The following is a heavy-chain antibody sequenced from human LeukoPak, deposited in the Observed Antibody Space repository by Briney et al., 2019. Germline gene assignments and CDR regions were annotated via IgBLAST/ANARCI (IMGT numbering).Heavy chain of an antibody. V-gene: IGHV4-34*01. CDR3: ARTTVGQAFDI. Sequence: SETLSLTCAVYGGSLSSYCWTWVRQPPGKGLEWIGEISHSGGANYSPSLKSRVTISVDTSKNQFSLKLSSVTAADTAVYYCARTTVGQAFDIWGQGTMVTVSS. CDR2: ISHSGGA. J-gene: IGHJ3*02. D-gene: IGHD4-23*01. CDR1: GGSLSSYC.